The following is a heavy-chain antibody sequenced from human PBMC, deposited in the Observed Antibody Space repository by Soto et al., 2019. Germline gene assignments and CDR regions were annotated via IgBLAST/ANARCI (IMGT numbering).Heavy chain of an antibody. CDR1: GFTFTSSA. CDR2: IVVGSGNT. V-gene: IGHV1-58*01. Sequence: ASVKVSCKVSGFTFTSSAVQWVRQARGQRLKWIGWIVVGSGNTNYAQKFQERVTITRDMSTSTAYMELSSLRSEDTAAYYCAADPYYDFWSGYYAGNWFDPWGQGTLVTVSS. D-gene: IGHD3-3*01. J-gene: IGHJ5*02. CDR3: AADPYYDFWSGYYAGNWFDP.